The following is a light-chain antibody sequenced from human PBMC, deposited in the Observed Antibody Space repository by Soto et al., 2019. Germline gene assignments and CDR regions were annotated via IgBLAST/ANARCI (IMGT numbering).Light chain of an antibody. J-gene: IGLJ2*01. CDR2: TNN. CDR1: NSNIGAGFD. CDR3: QSYDSSLSGPVV. Sequence: QSVLTQPPSVSGAPGQRVTISCTGSNSNIGAGFDVHWYQQLPGTAPKLLIYTNNTRPSGVPDRFSGSKSGTSASLAITGLQAEDEADYYCQSYDSSLSGPVVFGGGTKLTV. V-gene: IGLV1-40*01.